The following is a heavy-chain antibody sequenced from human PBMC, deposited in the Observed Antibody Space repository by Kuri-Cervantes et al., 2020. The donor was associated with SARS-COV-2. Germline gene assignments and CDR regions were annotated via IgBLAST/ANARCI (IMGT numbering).Heavy chain of an antibody. Sequence: GESLKISCAASGFTFSSYSMNWVRQAPGKGLEWVSSISSSSSYIYYADSVKGRFTISRDNAKNSLYLQMNDLRVGDSGIYYCTTSGVFNWFEFWGQGTLVTVSS. CDR1: GFTFSSYS. V-gene: IGHV3-21*01. J-gene: IGHJ5*01. CDR2: ISSSSSYI. CDR3: TTSGVFNWFEF. D-gene: IGHD2-8*01.